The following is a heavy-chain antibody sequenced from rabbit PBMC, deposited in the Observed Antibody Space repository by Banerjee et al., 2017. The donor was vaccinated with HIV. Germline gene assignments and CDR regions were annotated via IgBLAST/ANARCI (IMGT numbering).Heavy chain of an antibody. D-gene: IGHD2-1*01. CDR3: ARDDYGVMWLDL. Sequence: QSLEESGGGLVQPEGSLTLTCTVSGIDFSYYYDMCWVRQAPGKGLEWIACINTITGDTVYATWAKGRFTISKASSTTVTLQMTSLTAADTATYFCARDDYGVMWLDLWGPGTLVTVS. J-gene: IGHJ5*01. CDR2: INTITGDT. V-gene: IGHV1S40*01. CDR1: GIDFSYYYD.